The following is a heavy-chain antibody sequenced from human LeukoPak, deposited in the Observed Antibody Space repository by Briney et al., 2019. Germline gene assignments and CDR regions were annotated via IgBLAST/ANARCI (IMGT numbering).Heavy chain of an antibody. CDR2: INLSGST. Sequence: SETLSLTCAVYGGSFSGYYWSWIRQPPGKGLEWIGEINLSGSTNYNPSLKSRVTISVDTSKNQFSLKLSSVTAADTAVYYCARIYYDFWSGYYTEYYFDYWGQGTLVTVSS. D-gene: IGHD3-3*01. J-gene: IGHJ4*02. CDR1: GGSFSGYY. CDR3: ARIYYDFWSGYYTEYYFDY. V-gene: IGHV4-34*01.